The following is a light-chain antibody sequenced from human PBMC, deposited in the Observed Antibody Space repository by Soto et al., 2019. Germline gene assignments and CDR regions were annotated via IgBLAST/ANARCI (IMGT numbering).Light chain of an antibody. Sequence: QPVLTQPPSAYGTPGQRVTISCSGSSSNIGSNTVNWYQQLPGTAPKLLIYSNNQRPSGVPDRFSGSKSGTSASLAISGLQSEDESYYYCAARDLHLNPYVFGSGT. CDR1: SSNIGSNT. CDR3: AARDLHLNPYV. CDR2: SNN. V-gene: IGLV1-44*01. J-gene: IGLJ1*01.